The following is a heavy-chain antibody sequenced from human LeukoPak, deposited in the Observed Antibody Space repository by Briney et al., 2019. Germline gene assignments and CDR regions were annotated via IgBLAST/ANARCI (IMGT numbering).Heavy chain of an antibody. CDR1: GGSISSGDYY. J-gene: IGHJ4*02. Sequence: KPSQTLSLTCTVSGGSISSGDYYWSWIRQPPGKGLEWIGYIYYSGSTYYNPSLKSRVTISVDTSKNQFSLKLSSVTAADTAVYYCARGFDILTGCFDYWGQGTLVTVSS. CDR2: IYYSGST. V-gene: IGHV4-30-4*08. D-gene: IGHD3-9*01. CDR3: ARGFDILTGCFDY.